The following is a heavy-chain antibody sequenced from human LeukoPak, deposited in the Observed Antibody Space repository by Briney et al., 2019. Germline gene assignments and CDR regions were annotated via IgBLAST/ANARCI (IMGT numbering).Heavy chain of an antibody. D-gene: IGHD6-13*01. J-gene: IGHJ4*02. Sequence: GGSLRLSCATSGFTFSSNWMSWVRHVPGRGLDWVANIKPDGSAQYYAASVKGRFTVSRDNARNSLYLQMNSLRVEDTAVYYCARANNSSWHNWGQGTLVTVSS. CDR2: IKPDGSAQ. CDR3: ARANNSSWHN. V-gene: IGHV3-7*01. CDR1: GFTFSSNW.